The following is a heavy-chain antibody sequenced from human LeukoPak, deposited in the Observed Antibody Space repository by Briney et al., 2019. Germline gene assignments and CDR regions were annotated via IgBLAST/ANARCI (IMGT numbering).Heavy chain of an antibody. CDR1: GGSISSYY. J-gene: IGHJ4*02. Sequence: SETLSLTCTVSGGSISSYYWSWIRQPAGKGLEWIGRIYTSGSTNYNPSLKSRVTMSVDTSKNQFSLKLTSVTAADTAVYYCARDQHKYDSSGFYLYYFDHWGLGTLVTVSA. CDR2: IYTSGST. V-gene: IGHV4-4*07. D-gene: IGHD3-22*01. CDR3: ARDQHKYDSSGFYLYYFDH.